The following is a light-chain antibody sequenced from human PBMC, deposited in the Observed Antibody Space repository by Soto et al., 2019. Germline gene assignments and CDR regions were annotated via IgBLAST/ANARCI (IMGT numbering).Light chain of an antibody. CDR3: MQPLQSWT. CDR2: LGS. Sequence: DIVMTQSPLSLPVTAGEPASISCRSSQILLHSNGYNYLDWYLQKPGQSPQLLIYLGSNRASGVPDRFSGSGSGTDFTLKISRVEAEDVGVYYCMQPLQSWTFGQGTKVDIK. V-gene: IGKV2-28*01. CDR1: QILLHSNGYNY. J-gene: IGKJ1*01.